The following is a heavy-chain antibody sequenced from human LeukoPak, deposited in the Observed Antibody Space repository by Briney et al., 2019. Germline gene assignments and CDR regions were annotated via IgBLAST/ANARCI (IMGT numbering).Heavy chain of an antibody. CDR2: IYYSGST. V-gene: IGHV4-59*01. CDR3: ARVPYSSSSPAFDY. D-gene: IGHD6-6*01. Sequence: SETLSLTCTVSGGSISSYYWSWIRQPPGKGLEWIGYIYYSGSTNHNPSLKSRVTISVDTSKNQFSLKLSSVTAADTAVYYCARVPYSSSSPAFDYWGQGTLVTVSS. J-gene: IGHJ4*02. CDR1: GGSISSYY.